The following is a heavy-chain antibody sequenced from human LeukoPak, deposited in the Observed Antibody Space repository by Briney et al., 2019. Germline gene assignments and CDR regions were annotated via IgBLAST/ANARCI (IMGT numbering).Heavy chain of an antibody. CDR3: ARALMVRGVITYYYFDY. CDR2: IYYSGST. D-gene: IGHD3-10*01. Sequence: SETLSLTCTVSGGSVSSGSYYWSWIRQPPGKGLEWIGYIYYSGSTNYNPSLKSRVTISVDTSKNQFSLKLSPVTAADTAVYYCARALMVRGVITYYYFDYWGQGTLVTVSS. J-gene: IGHJ4*02. CDR1: GGSVSSGSYY. V-gene: IGHV4-61*01.